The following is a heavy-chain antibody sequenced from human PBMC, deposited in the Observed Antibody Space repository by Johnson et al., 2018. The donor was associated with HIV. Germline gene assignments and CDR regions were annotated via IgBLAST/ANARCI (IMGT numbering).Heavy chain of an antibody. V-gene: IGHV3-33*06. CDR1: GFTYSTYG. CDR2: IRYDGYYT. CDR3: AKDLEGHDVFDI. Sequence: QMMLVESGGGVVQPGRSLRLSCAASGFTYSTYGMYWVRQAPGKGLEWVALIRYDGYYTKYADSVKGRFTISRDNSKNMLFLQMSSLRAEDTAVYYCAKDLEGHDVFDIWGQGTAVT. D-gene: IGHD3-3*01. J-gene: IGHJ3*02.